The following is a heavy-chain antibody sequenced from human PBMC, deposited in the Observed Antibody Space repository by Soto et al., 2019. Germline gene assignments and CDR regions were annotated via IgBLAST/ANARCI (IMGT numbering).Heavy chain of an antibody. CDR1: GFTFSSYA. CDR3: ASKDLTGCDY. J-gene: IGHJ4*02. Sequence: PGGSLRLSCAASGFTFSSYAMHWVRQAPGKGLEWVAVISYDGSNKYYADSVKGRFTISRDNSKNTLYLQMNSLRAEDTAVYYCASKDLTGCDYWGQGTLVTVSS. V-gene: IGHV3-30-3*01. D-gene: IGHD3-9*01. CDR2: ISYDGSNK.